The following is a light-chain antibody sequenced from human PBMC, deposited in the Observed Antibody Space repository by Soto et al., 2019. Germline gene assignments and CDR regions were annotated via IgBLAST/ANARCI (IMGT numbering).Light chain of an antibody. CDR1: QSVSSNF. CDR3: QQCVSSPFT. Sequence: EIVLTQSPGTLSLSPGERATFPCRASQSVSSNFVAWFQQKPGQVPRLLIYRASNRATGIPDRFSGSGSGTDFTLTINRLEPEDCAVYYCQQCVSSPFTFGPGTKVDI. J-gene: IGKJ3*01. V-gene: IGKV3-20*01. CDR2: RAS.